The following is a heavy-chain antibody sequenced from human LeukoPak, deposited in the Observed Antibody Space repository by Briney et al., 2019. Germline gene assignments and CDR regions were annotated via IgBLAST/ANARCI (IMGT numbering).Heavy chain of an antibody. D-gene: IGHD2-15*01. CDR1: GFTFSSYG. CDR3: AILATLDI. Sequence: GRSLRLSCAASGFTFSSYGMHWVRQAPGKGLEWVAVISYDGSNKYHADSVKGRFTISRDNSKNTLHLQTNSLRAEDTAVYYCAILATLDIWGQGTMVTVSS. CDR2: ISYDGSNK. J-gene: IGHJ3*02. V-gene: IGHV3-30*03.